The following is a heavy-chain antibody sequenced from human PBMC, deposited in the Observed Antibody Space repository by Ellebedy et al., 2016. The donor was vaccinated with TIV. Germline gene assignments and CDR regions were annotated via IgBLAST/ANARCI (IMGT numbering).Heavy chain of an antibody. CDR2: SSSSSYYI. CDR3: ARDLDYYYGMDV. V-gene: IGHV3-21*01. Sequence: PGGSLRLSCAAPGFTFSSYSMNWVRQAPGKGLEWVSSSSSSSYYIYYADSVKGRFTFSRDNAKNSLYLQMNSLRAEDTAVYYCARDLDYYYGMDVWGQGTTVTVSS. CDR1: GFTFSSYS. J-gene: IGHJ6*02.